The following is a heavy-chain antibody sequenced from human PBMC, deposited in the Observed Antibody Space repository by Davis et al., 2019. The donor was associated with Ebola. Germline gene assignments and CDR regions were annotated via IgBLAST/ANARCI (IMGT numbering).Heavy chain of an antibody. CDR3: ARTIIIFGYYYMDV. V-gene: IGHV4-59*11. CDR2: IYYSGST. CDR1: GGSISSHY. D-gene: IGHD3/OR15-3a*01. J-gene: IGHJ6*03. Sequence: PSETLSLTCTVSGGSISSHYWSWIRQPPGAGLEWIGYIYYSGSTNYNPSLKSRVTISVDTSKNQFSLKLSSVTAADTAVYYCARTIIIFGYYYMDVWGKGTTVAVSS.